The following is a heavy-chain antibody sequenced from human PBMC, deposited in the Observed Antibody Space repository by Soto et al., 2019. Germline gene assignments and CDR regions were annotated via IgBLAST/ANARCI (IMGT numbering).Heavy chain of an antibody. CDR3: VRDAYSCGWYFDY. CDR2: ISAYNGNT. Sequence: ASVKVSCKASGYTFTSYGISWVRQAPGQGLEWMGWISAYNGNTNYAQKLQGRVTVTTDTSTSTAYMDLRSLRSDDTAVYYCVRDAYSCGWYFDYWGQGNLVTVSS. V-gene: IGHV1-18*01. D-gene: IGHD6-19*01. J-gene: IGHJ4*02. CDR1: GYTFTSYG.